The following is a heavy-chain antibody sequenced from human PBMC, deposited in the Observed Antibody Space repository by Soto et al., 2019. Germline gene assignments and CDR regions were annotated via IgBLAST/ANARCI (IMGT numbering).Heavy chain of an antibody. Sequence: GGSLRLSCAASGFTFSDYYMSWIRQAPGKGLEWVSYISSSGSTIYYADSVKGRFTISRDNAKNSLYLQMNSLRAEDTAVYYCASGGVGYDILTGSPHWDYYYMEVWGKGTTVTVSS. CDR3: ASGGVGYDILTGSPHWDYYYMEV. V-gene: IGHV3-11*01. CDR1: GFTFSDYY. CDR2: ISSSGSTI. J-gene: IGHJ6*03. D-gene: IGHD3-9*01.